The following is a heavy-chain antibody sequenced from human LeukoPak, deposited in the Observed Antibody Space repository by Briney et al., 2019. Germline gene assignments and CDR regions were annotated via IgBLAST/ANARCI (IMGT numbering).Heavy chain of an antibody. CDR3: ARGGPFDS. Sequence: ASVKVSCKASGYTFTDYTINWVRQAPGQGPEWMGWINTNTGNPTYAQGFTGRFVFSLDTSVTTTYLQISSLKAEDTAVYYCARGGPFDSWGQGTLVTVSS. V-gene: IGHV7-4-1*02. CDR2: INTNTGNP. CDR1: GYTFTDYT. J-gene: IGHJ4*02.